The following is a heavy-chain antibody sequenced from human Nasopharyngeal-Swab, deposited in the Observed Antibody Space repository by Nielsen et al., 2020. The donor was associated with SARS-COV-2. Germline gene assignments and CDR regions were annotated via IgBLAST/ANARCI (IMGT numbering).Heavy chain of an antibody. CDR3: ARDVALVSAALDY. CDR2: ISSSSSTS. D-gene: IGHD5/OR15-5a*01. V-gene: IGHV3-48*02. J-gene: IGHJ4*02. CDR1: GFTLSSNG. Sequence: GGSLRLSCAASGFTLSSNGMHWVRQAPGKGLEWVAYISSSSSTSYYADSVEGRFTISRDNAENSLYLQMNSLRDEDTAVYYCARDVALVSAALDYWGQGTLVTVSS.